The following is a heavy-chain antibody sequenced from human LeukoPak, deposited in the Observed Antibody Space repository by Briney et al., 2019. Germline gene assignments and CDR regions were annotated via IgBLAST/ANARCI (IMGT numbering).Heavy chain of an antibody. J-gene: IGHJ4*02. V-gene: IGHV3-7*01. CDR3: ARGESQILTGYYIFDY. CDR2: IKQDGSEK. D-gene: IGHD3-9*01. CDR1: GFTFSSYW. Sequence: PGGPLRLSCAASGFTFSSYWMSWVRQAPGKGLEWVANIKQDGSEKYYVDSVKGRFTISRDNAKNSLYLQMNSLRAEDTAVYYCARGESQILTGYYIFDYWGQGTLVTVSS.